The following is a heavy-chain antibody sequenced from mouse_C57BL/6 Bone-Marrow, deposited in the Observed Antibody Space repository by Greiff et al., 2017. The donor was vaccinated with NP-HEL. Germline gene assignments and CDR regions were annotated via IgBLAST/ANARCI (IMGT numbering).Heavy chain of an antibody. Sequence: EVQLVESGGGLVKPGGSLKLSCSASGFTFSDYGMHWVRQAPEKGLEWVAYISSGSSTIYYADTVKGRFTISRDNAKNTLFLQMTSLRSEDTAMYYCARIGYFAMDYWGQGTSVTVSS. CDR1: GFTFSDYG. J-gene: IGHJ4*01. CDR2: ISSGSSTI. CDR3: ARIGYFAMDY. V-gene: IGHV5-17*01.